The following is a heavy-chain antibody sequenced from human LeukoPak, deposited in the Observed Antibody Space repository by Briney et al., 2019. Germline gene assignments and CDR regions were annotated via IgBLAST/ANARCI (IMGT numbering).Heavy chain of an antibody. Sequence: SETLSLNCAVYGGSFSGYYWSWIRQPPGKGLEWIGEINHSGSTNYNPSLKSRVTISVDTSKNQFSLKLSSVTAADTAVYYCAGTTARGIFGNYFDYWGQGTLVTVSS. CDR1: GGSFSGYY. CDR2: INHSGST. J-gene: IGHJ4*02. V-gene: IGHV4-34*01. D-gene: IGHD3-3*02. CDR3: AGTTARGIFGNYFDY.